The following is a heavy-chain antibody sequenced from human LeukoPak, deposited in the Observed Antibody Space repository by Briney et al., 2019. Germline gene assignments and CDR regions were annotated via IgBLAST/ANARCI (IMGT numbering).Heavy chain of an antibody. CDR3: ARGYGIVVVVAATAYNWFDP. J-gene: IGHJ5*02. CDR1: GGSISSYY. V-gene: IGHV4-4*07. D-gene: IGHD2-15*01. Sequence: SETLSLTCTVSGGSISSYYWSWIRQPAGKGLEWIGRIYTSGSTNYNPSLKSRVTISVDTSKNQFSLKLSSVTAADTAVYYCARGYGIVVVVAATAYNWFDPWGQGTLVTVSS. CDR2: IYTSGST.